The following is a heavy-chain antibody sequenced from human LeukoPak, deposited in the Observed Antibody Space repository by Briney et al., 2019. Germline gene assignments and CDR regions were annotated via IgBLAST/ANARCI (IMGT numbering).Heavy chain of an antibody. V-gene: IGHV3-74*01. CDR2: IKSDGSST. CDR1: GFSFSSYW. Sequence: GGSLRLSCVASGFSFSSYWMYWVRHVPGKGLLSISRIKSDGSSTTYADSVKGRFTISRDNAKNTLYLQMNSLRVEDTAVYYCVRRSAARSGFDYWGQGSRVTVSS. D-gene: IGHD6-6*01. CDR3: VRRSAARSGFDY. J-gene: IGHJ4*02.